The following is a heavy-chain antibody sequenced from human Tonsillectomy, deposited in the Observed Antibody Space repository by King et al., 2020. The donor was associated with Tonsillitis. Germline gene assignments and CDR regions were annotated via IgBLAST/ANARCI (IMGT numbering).Heavy chain of an antibody. V-gene: IGHV4-38-2*01. CDR3: ARSPRRGYGYDY. CDR1: GYSISSGYY. D-gene: IGHD5-18*01. Sequence: QLQESGPGLVKPSETLSLTCAVSGYSISSGYYWGWIRQPPGKGLEWIGSIYHSGSTYYNPSLKSRVTISVDTSKNQFSLKLSSVTAADTAGYYCARSPRRGYGYDYWGQGTLVTVSS. CDR2: IYHSGST. J-gene: IGHJ4*02.